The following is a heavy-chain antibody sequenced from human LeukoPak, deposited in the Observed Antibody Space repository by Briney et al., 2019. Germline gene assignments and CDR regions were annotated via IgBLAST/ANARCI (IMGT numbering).Heavy chain of an antibody. D-gene: IGHD1-14*01. CDR2: LYSDGNT. V-gene: IGHV3-53*01. Sequence: GGSLRLPCAASGFTVITNDMTWVRQAPGKGLEWVSVLYSDGNTKYADSVQGRFTISRDNSKNTLYLEMNSLSPDDTAVYYCARGVEPLAANTLAYWGQGTLVTVSS. J-gene: IGHJ4*02. CDR3: ARGVEPLAANTLAY. CDR1: GFTVITND.